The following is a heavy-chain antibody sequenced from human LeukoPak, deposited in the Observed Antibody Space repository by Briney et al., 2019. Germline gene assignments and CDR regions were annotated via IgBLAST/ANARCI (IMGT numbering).Heavy chain of an antibody. CDR2: ISWSSGSI. CDR1: GFTFDDYA. CDR3: AKGDYYDSSGYPDY. D-gene: IGHD3-22*01. V-gene: IGHV3-9*01. J-gene: IGHJ4*02. Sequence: GGSLRLSCAASGFTFDDYAMHWVRQAPGKGLEWVSGISWSSGSIGYADSVKGRFTISRDNAKNSLYLQMNSLRAEDTALYYCAKGDYYDSSGYPDYWGQGTLVTVSS.